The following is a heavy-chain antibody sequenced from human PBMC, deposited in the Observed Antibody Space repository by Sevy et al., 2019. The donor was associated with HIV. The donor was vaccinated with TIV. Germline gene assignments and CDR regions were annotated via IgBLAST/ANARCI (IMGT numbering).Heavy chain of an antibody. CDR3: VKDARAWNAVAQFDY. V-gene: IGHV3-43D*04. J-gene: IGHJ4*02. CDR2: ISWDGDNT. Sequence: GGCLRLSCAASGFTFDDYVMQWVRHAPGKGLEWDSLISWDGDNTNYADSVKGRFTISRDNSKNSLYLQMNSLRPEDTAFYYCVKDARAWNAVAQFDYWRQGTLVTDSS. CDR1: GFTFDDYV. D-gene: IGHD1-1*01.